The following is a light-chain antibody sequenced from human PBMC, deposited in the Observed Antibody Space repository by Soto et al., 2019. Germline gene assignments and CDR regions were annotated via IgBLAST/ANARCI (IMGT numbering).Light chain of an antibody. CDR3: SSFTSSSTQV. Sequence: QSALTQPASVSGSLGQSITISCTGTSSDVGGYDYVSWYRQHPGKVPKLIIYEVNKRPSGVSNRFSGSQSANTASLTISGLQGDDEADYYCSSFTSSSTQVFGGGTKVTVL. J-gene: IGLJ3*02. CDR1: SSDVGGYDY. V-gene: IGLV2-14*01. CDR2: EVN.